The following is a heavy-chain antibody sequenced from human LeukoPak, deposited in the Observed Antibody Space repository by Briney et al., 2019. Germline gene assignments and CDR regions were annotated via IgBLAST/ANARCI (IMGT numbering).Heavy chain of an antibody. CDR2: IIPILGIA. V-gene: IGHV1-69*04. CDR1: GYTFSIYA. J-gene: IGHJ4*02. D-gene: IGHD3-10*01. CDR3: ARDRRRDYNVDFDY. Sequence: GASVTVSYKASGYTFSIYAISWVRQAPGQGLEWMGRIIPILGIANYAQKFQGRVTITADKSTSTAYMELSSLRSEDTAVYYCARDRRRDYNVDFDYWGQGTLVTVSS.